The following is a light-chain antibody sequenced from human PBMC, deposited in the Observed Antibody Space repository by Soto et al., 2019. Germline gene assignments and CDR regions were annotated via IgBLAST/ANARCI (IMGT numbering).Light chain of an antibody. CDR2: GAS. CDR3: QQYGRSPPIT. V-gene: IGKV3-20*01. CDR1: QSVSSY. Sequence: EIVLTQSPATLSLSPGERATLSCRASQSVSSYLAWYQQKPGQAPRLLIYGASSRATGIPDRFSGSGSGTDFTLTINRLEPEDFAVYYCQQYGRSPPITFGQGTRLEI. J-gene: IGKJ5*01.